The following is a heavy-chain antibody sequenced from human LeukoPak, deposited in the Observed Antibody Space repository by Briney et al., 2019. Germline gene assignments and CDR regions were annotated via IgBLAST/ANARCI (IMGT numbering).Heavy chain of an antibody. J-gene: IGHJ6*03. CDR2: IYYSGST. CDR3: ARLPSIAAYYYYYYYMDV. V-gene: IGHV4-59*01. D-gene: IGHD6-6*01. CDR1: GGSISSYY. Sequence: SETLSLTCTVSGGSISSYYWSRIRQPPGKGLEWIGYIYYSGSTNYNPSLKSRVTISVDTSKNQFSLKLSSVTAADTAVYYCARLPSIAAYYYYYYYMDVWGKGTTVTVSS.